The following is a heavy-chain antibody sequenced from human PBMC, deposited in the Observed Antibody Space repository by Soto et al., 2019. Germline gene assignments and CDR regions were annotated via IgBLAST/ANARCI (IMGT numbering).Heavy chain of an antibody. CDR2: ISGRTSST. CDR1: GVTFSSYA. CDR3: AKDTRPFYGPDG. Sequence: SLRLSCAATGVTFSSYAMNWVRQAPGKGLEWVSGISGRTSSTYYADSVKGRFTISRDNSKNTLFLYMINLRVEDTAVYYCAKDTRPFYGPDGRCEGT. J-gene: IGHJ6*02. V-gene: IGHV3-23*01.